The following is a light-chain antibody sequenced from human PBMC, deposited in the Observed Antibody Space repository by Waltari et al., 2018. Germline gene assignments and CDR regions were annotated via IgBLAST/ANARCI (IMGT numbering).Light chain of an antibody. CDR2: KVS. J-gene: IGKJ2*01. CDR1: QSLVFSDGNIY. Sequence: DAVLNQSPLSLPVTLGPPASISCRSSQSLVFSDGNIYLNWVQQRPGQSPRRLIYKVSNRDSGVPDRVSGSGSGTDFTLKISRVEAEDVGGVYYCMQATHWPYTFGQG. CDR3: MQATHWPYT. V-gene: IGKV2-30*01.